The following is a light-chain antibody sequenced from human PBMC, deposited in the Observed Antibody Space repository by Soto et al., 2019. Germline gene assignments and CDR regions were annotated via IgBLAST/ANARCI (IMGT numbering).Light chain of an antibody. CDR2: GAS. CDR1: ESVAS. J-gene: IGKJ1*01. V-gene: IGKV3-11*01. CDR3: HQRQSWPRT. Sequence: EIFLTQSPGTLSLSPGEGTTLSCRASESVASLAWYQQKPGQAPRLLIYGASTRATGIPDRFSGSGSGTDFTLTINSLAPEDFAIYYCHQRQSWPRTFGQGTKVDIK.